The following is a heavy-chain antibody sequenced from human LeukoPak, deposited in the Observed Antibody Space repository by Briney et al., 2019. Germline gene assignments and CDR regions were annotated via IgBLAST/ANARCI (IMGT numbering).Heavy chain of an antibody. D-gene: IGHD4-23*01. Sequence: GGSLRPSCVASGFTFSDYYMSWVRQPPGKVLEWVANIKQDGSEKYYVDSVKGRFTISRDNAKNSLFLQMNSLRAEDTAVYYCAREVTPYYWGQGTLVTVSS. CDR3: AREVTPYY. CDR1: GFTFSDYY. J-gene: IGHJ4*02. V-gene: IGHV3-7*01. CDR2: IKQDGSEK.